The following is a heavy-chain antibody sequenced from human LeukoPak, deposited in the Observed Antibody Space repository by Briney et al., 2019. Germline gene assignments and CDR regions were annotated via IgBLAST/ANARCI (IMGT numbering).Heavy chain of an antibody. J-gene: IGHJ4*02. CDR3: ARLIGYCSSIICYSLDY. CDR2: MYHSGYT. V-gene: IGHV4-31*03. Sequence: PSQTLSFTCTVSGGSLSSGADYWSWIRQHPGKAPEWIGHMYHSGYTNYNPSLKSRITISVDTSKNQFSLKLSSVTAADTAVYYCARLIGYCSSIICYSLDYWGPGTLVTVSS. CDR1: GGSLSSGADY. D-gene: IGHD2-2*02.